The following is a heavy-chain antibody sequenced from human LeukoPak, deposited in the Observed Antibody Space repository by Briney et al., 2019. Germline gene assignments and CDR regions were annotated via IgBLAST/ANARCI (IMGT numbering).Heavy chain of an antibody. J-gene: IGHJ4*02. CDR2: ISGSGGTT. V-gene: IGHV3-23*01. Sequence: PGGSLRLSCAASGFTFSSYAMSWVRQAPGKGLEWVSAISGSGGTTYYADSVKGRFTISRDNSKNTLFLQMNSLRAEDTAVYYCAKVGRLLWFGDLLDLFNYWGQGTLVTVSS. CDR1: GFTFSSYA. D-gene: IGHD3-10*01. CDR3: AKVGRLLWFGDLLDLFNY.